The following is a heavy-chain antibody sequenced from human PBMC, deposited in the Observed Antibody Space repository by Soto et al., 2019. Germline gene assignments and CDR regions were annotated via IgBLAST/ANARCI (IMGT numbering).Heavy chain of an antibody. CDR2: IGAYNGNT. Sequence: ASVKVSCKAFGYTFANFGISWVRQAPGQGLEWMGWIGAYNGNTNYAQKIQDRVTLTTDTSTSTAYMELRSLRSDDTAVYYCARAANTVHGTRHFHQWSQEILLTVSS. CDR3: ARAANTVHGTRHFHQ. V-gene: IGHV1-18*01. J-gene: IGHJ1*01. D-gene: IGHD1-1*01. CDR1: GYTFANFG.